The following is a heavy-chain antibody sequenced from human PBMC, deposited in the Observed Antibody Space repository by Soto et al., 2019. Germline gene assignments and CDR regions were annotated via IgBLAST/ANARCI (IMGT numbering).Heavy chain of an antibody. CDR1: GYTLTELS. CDR3: ATDLRLRCVVGGCVYYYGMVV. CDR2: FDPEDGET. V-gene: IGHV1-24*01. D-gene: IGHD5-12*01. Sequence: ASVKVSCKVSGYTLTELSMHWVRQAPGKGLEWMGGFDPEDGETIYAQKFKGRVTMTEDTSTDSSYMELSSLRSDYTSVYYCATDLRLRCVVGGCVYYYGMVVWG. J-gene: IGHJ6*02.